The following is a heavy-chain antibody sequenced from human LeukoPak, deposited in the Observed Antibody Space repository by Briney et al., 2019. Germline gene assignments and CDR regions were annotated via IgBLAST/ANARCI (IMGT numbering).Heavy chain of an antibody. Sequence: GGSLRLSCAASGFTFSSYWMHWVRQAPGKGLVWVSRINSDGSSTSYADSVKGRFTISRDNAKNTLYLQMNSLRAEDTAVYYCARDEDYYDSGSYYMPYYYYYYGMDVWGQGTTVTVSS. V-gene: IGHV3-74*01. D-gene: IGHD3-10*01. CDR1: GFTFSSYW. CDR3: ARDEDYYDSGSYYMPYYYYYYGMDV. J-gene: IGHJ6*02. CDR2: INSDGSST.